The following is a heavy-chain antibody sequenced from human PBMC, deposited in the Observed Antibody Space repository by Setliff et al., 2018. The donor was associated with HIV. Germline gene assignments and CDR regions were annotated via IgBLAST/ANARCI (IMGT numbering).Heavy chain of an antibody. V-gene: IGHV1-3*01. Sequence: ASVKVSCKASGYTFIKSSMHWVRQAPGQRPEWMGWINLDNGDTKYSENFRGRVIITRDTSATTAYMELNSLRSEETAVYFCARGNSHGYWLFLDSWGQGTLVTVSS. CDR1: GYTFIKSS. J-gene: IGHJ4*02. CDR2: INLDNGDT. CDR3: ARGNSHGYWLFLDS. D-gene: IGHD3-22*01.